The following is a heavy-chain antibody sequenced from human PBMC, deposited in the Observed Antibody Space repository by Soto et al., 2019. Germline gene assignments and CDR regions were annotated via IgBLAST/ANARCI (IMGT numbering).Heavy chain of an antibody. CDR3: ASQEMATKNVDAFDI. CDR2: IYPGDSDT. CDR1: GYSFTIYW. J-gene: IGHJ3*02. V-gene: IGHV5-51*01. Sequence: GESLKISCKGSGYSFTIYWIGWVRQMPGKGLEWMGIIYPGDSDTRYSPSFQGQVTISADKSISTAYLQWSSLKASDTAMYYCASQEMATKNVDAFDIWGQGTMVT. D-gene: IGHD5-12*01.